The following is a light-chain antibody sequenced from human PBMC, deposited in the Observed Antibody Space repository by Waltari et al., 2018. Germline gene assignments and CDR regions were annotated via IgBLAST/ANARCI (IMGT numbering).Light chain of an antibody. J-gene: IGLJ2*01. Sequence: QSALTQPPSASGSPGQSVTISCTGTSSDVGRYDYVSWYQHHPGKAPKLLIYGVTKRPSGGPYRVAGSKSGNTASLTISGLQTDDEAHYYCSSYAGTNNLLFGGGTKVTVL. CDR1: SSDVGRYDY. V-gene: IGLV2-8*01. CDR2: GVT. CDR3: SSYAGTNNLL.